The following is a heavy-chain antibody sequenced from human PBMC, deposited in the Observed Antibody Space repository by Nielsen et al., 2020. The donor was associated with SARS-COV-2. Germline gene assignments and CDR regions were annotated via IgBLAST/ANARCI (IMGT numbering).Heavy chain of an antibody. CDR2: IYTDGST. D-gene: IGHD7-27*01. CDR3: ARDNWGRMDV. CDR1: GFTISSSF. Sequence: GGSLRLSCGASGFTISSSFMSWVRQAAGKGLDWVPVIYTDGSTSNADSVKGRFTISRDNSKNTLYLQMNSLRAEDTAVYYCARDNWGRMDVWGQGTTVTVSS. J-gene: IGHJ6*02. V-gene: IGHV3-66*01.